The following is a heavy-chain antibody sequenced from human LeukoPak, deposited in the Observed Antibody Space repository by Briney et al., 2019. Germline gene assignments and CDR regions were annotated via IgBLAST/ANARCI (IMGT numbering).Heavy chain of an antibody. V-gene: IGHV3-48*04. J-gene: IGHJ6*02. CDR1: GFRFSSYS. Sequence: TGGSLRLSCAASGFRFSSYSMNWVRQAPGKGLEWVSYISHTGSTMSYADSVKGRFTISRDNARNSLHLQMNSLRAEDTAVYYCAIPPLSGTGSSRPLAEMDVWGQGTTVTVS. CDR2: ISHTGSTM. D-gene: IGHD3-10*01. CDR3: AIPPLSGTGSSRPLAEMDV.